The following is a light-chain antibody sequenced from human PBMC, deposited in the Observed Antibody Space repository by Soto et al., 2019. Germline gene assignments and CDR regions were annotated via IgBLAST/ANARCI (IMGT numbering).Light chain of an antibody. CDR2: AAS. CDR3: HQSYSTPT. Sequence: DKVMTQSPDSLAVSLGERATINCKSTQSVLYSSNNKNYLAWYQQKPGKAPKLLIYAASSLQSGVPSRFSGSGSGTDFTLTISSLQPEDFATYYCHQSYSTPTFGSGTNVDI. J-gene: IGKJ3*01. V-gene: IGKV4-1*01. CDR1: QSVLYSSNNKNY.